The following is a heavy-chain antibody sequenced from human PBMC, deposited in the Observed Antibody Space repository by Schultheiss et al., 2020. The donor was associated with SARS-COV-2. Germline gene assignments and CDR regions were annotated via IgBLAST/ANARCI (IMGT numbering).Heavy chain of an antibody. J-gene: IGHJ3*02. CDR3: ARGYCSSTSCYGAFDI. D-gene: IGHD2-2*01. V-gene: IGHV1-2*04. CDR1: GYTFTGYY. CDR2: INPNSGGT. Sequence: ASVKVSCKASGYTFTGYYMHWVRQAPGQGLEWMGWINPNSGGTNYAQKFQGWVTMTRDTSISTAYMELSRLRSDDTAVYYCARGYCSSTSCYGAFDIWGQGTMVTDSS.